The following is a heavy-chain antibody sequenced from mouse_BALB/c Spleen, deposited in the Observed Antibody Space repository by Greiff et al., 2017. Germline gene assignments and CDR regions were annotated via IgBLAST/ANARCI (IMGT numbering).Heavy chain of an antibody. CDR2: ISNGGGST. J-gene: IGHJ4*01. CDR1: GFTFSSYT. V-gene: IGHV5-12-2*01. D-gene: IGHD2-1*01. CDR3: ARQGNYGGDYAMDY. Sequence: EVKVVESGGGLVQPGGSLKLSCAASGFTFSSYTMSWVRQTPEKRLEWVAYISNGGGSTYYPDTVKGRFTISRDNAKNTLYLQMSSLKSEDTAMYYCARQGNYGGDYAMDYWGQGTSVTVSS.